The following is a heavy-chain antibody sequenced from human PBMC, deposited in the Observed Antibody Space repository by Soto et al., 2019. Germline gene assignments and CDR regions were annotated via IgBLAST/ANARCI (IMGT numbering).Heavy chain of an antibody. CDR1: GFTFSNYA. V-gene: IGHV3-23*01. CDR2: ISGSGSNT. D-gene: IGHD6-13*01. J-gene: IGHJ6*03. Sequence: EVQLLESGGGLVQPGGSLRLSCAASGFTFSNYAMSWVRQAPGKGLEWVSAISGSGSNTYYADSVKGRFTTSRDNSKNTPYLQMNSLRAEETAVYYCATGSSSSWIYFYYYSMDVWGKGTTVTGSS. CDR3: ATGSSSSWIYFYYYSMDV.